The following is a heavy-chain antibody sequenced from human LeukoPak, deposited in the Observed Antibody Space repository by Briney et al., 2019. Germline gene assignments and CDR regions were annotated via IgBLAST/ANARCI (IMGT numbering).Heavy chain of an antibody. CDR3: ARRSPLSGDGFDI. CDR2: IYPGDSDT. J-gene: IGHJ3*02. D-gene: IGHD3-10*01. CDR1: GYSFTNYW. V-gene: IGHV5-51*01. Sequence: RRGESLKISCKGSGYSFTNYWIGWVRQMPGKGLEWMGIIYPGDSDTRYSPSFQGQVTISADKSISTAYLQWSSLKASDTAMYYCARRSPLSGDGFDIWGQGTMVTVSS.